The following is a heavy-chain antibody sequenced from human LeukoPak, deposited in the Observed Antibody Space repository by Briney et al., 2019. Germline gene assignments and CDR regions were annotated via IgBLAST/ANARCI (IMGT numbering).Heavy chain of an antibody. J-gene: IGHJ4*02. CDR3: ARGISYYDSSGYVYYFDY. D-gene: IGHD3-22*01. V-gene: IGHV1-8*01. Sequence: ASVKVSCKASGYTFTCYDINWVRQATGQGLEWMGWMNPNSGNTGYARKFQGRVTMTRNTSINTAYMELSSLRSEDTAVYYCARGISYYDSSGYVYYFDYWGQGTLVTVSS. CDR2: MNPNSGNT. CDR1: GYTFTCYD.